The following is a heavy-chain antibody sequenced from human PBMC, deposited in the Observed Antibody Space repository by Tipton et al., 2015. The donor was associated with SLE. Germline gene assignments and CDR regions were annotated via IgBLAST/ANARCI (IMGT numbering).Heavy chain of an antibody. CDR2: IYYSGST. CDR1: GGSISSSSYY. J-gene: IGHJ4*02. Sequence: LRLSCTVSGGSISSSSYYWGWIRQPPGKGLEWIGSIYYSGSTNYNPSLKSRVTISVDTSKNQFSLKLSSVTAADTAVYYCARDRSSGWYFDDWGQGTLVTVSS. D-gene: IGHD6-19*01. V-gene: IGHV4-39*07. CDR3: ARDRSSGWYFDD.